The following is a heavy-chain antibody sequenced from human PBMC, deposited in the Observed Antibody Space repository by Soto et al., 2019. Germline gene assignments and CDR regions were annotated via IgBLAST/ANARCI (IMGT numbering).Heavy chain of an antibody. V-gene: IGHV3-66*01. CDR1: GISVSSNY. D-gene: IGHD3-9*01. CDR3: ARDRRDLLTGFYIGHYSDY. CDR2: IYNGGST. J-gene: IGHJ4*02. Sequence: VQLVESGGDFVQPGGSLRLSCAVSGISVSSNYMTWVRQAPGKGLEWVSVIYNGGSTEYADSVQGRFTISRDNSMNTVYLQMNSLRAEDTAVYYCARDRRDLLTGFYIGHYSDYWGQGTLVTVSS.